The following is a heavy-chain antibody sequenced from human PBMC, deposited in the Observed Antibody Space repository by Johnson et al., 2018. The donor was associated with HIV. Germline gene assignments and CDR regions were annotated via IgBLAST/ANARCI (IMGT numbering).Heavy chain of an antibody. CDR2: ISHDASHI. D-gene: IGHD3-10*01. Sequence: QEQLVESGGGVVQPGRSLRLSCAASGFTSSTSVLHWVRQAPGKGLEWVSVISHDASHIFYADSVKGRFTISRDSPKNTLYLQMNSLRAEDTAVYYCVSEGFGELFNDAFDIWGQGTMVTVSS. CDR1: GFTSSTSV. V-gene: IGHV3-30*04. CDR3: VSEGFGELFNDAFDI. J-gene: IGHJ3*02.